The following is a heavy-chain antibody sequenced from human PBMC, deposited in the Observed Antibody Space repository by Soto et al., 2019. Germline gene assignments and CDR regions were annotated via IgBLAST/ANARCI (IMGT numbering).Heavy chain of an antibody. Sequence: PSETLSLTCTVSGGSISSYYWSWIRQTPGKGLEWIGYIYYSGSTNYNPSLKSRVTISVDTSKNQFSLKLSSVTAADTAVYYCARGSGLRFLEWLSQPDYYYYMDVWGKGTTVTVSS. CDR3: ARGSGLRFLEWLSQPDYYYYMDV. J-gene: IGHJ6*03. V-gene: IGHV4-59*01. CDR2: IYYSGST. CDR1: GGSISSYY. D-gene: IGHD3-3*01.